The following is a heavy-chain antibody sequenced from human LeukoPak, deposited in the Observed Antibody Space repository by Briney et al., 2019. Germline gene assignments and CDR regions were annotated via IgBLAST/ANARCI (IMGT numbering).Heavy chain of an antibody. J-gene: IGHJ4*02. CDR1: GYTFTGYY. V-gene: IGHV1-2*02. CDR2: INPKSGGT. D-gene: IGHD2-21*02. CDR3: ASQIVVATAIDS. Sequence: ASVKVSCKASGYTFTGYYMHWVRQAPGQGLEWMGWINPKSGGTNYAQKFQGRVTMTRDTSISTAYMELSRLRSDDTAVYYCASQIVVATAIDSWGQGTLVTVSS.